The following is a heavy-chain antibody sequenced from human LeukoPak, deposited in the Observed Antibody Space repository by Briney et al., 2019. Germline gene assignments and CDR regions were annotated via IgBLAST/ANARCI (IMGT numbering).Heavy chain of an antibody. CDR3: AREGIVGAGDY. D-gene: IGHD1-26*01. CDR2: ISSSSSYI. Sequence: GGSLRLSCAASGFTFSSYSMNWVRQAPGKGLEWVSSISSSSSYIYYADSVKGRFTISRDNAKNSLYLQMNSLRAVDTAVYYCAREGIVGAGDYWGQGTLVTVSS. J-gene: IGHJ4*02. V-gene: IGHV3-21*01. CDR1: GFTFSSYS.